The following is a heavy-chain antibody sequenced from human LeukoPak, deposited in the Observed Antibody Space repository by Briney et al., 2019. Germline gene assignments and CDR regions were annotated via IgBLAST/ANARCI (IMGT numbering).Heavy chain of an antibody. V-gene: IGHV1-8*03. CDR3: ARGQSSSFLVGLLGYNWFDP. D-gene: IGHD6-6*01. J-gene: IGHJ5*02. CDR1: GYTFTSYD. CDR2: MNPNSGNT. Sequence: ASVTVSCKASGYTFTSYDINWVRQAPGQGLEWMGWMNPNSGNTLYAQKFQGRVTITRNTSISTAYMELSSLRSEDTAVYYCARGQSSSFLVGLLGYNWFDPWGQGTLVTVSS.